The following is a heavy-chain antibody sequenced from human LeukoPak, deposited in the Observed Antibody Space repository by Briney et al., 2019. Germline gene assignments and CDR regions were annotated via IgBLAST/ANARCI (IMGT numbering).Heavy chain of an antibody. Sequence: GGSLRLSCAASGFTFSSFWIYWVRHAPGKGLVWVSRIKSDGSETLYADSVEGRFTISRDNAKNTLYLQMNSLRAEDTAVYYCARVRMGDDFNPFDYWGQGTLVTVSS. D-gene: IGHD3-16*01. J-gene: IGHJ4*02. CDR2: IKSDGSET. CDR3: ARVRMGDDFNPFDY. V-gene: IGHV3-74*01. CDR1: GFTFSSFW.